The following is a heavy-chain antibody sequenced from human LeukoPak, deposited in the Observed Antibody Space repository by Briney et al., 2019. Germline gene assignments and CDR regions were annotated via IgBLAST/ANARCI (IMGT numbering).Heavy chain of an antibody. V-gene: IGHV1-69*13. J-gene: IGHJ5*02. Sequence: GASVKVSCKASGGTFSSYAISWVRQAPGQGLEWMGGIIPIFGTANYAQKFQGRVTITADESTSTAYMELSSLRSEDTAVYYCARGCSSTSCHTDYNWFDPWGQGTLVTVSS. D-gene: IGHD2-2*02. CDR3: ARGCSSTSCHTDYNWFDP. CDR1: GGTFSSYA. CDR2: IIPIFGTA.